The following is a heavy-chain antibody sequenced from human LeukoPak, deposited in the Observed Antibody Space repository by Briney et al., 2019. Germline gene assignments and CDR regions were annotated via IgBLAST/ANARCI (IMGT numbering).Heavy chain of an antibody. CDR1: GGSISSSNW. D-gene: IGHD3-22*01. CDR2: IYHSGST. V-gene: IGHV4-4*02. J-gene: IGHJ4*02. CDR3: ARDFRSYDSSGYHY. Sequence: SETLSLTCAVSGGSISSSNWWGWVRQPPGKGLEWIGEIYHSGSTNYNPSLKSRVTISVDKSKNQFSLKLSSVTAADTAVYYCARDFRSYDSSGYHYWGQGTLVTVSS.